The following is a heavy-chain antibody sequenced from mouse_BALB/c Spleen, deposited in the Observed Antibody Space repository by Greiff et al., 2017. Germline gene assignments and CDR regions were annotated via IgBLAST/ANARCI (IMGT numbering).Heavy chain of an antibody. CDR2: IDPANGNT. D-gene: IGHD2-14*01. V-gene: IGHV14-3*02. CDR1: GFNIKDTY. J-gene: IGHJ2*01. CDR3: ARDYRYDGYFDY. Sequence: EVQLQQSGAELVKPGASVKLSCTASGFNIKDTYMHWVKQRPEQGLEWIGRIDPANGNTKYDPKFQGKATITADTSSNTAYLQLSSLTSEDTAVYYCARDYRYDGYFDYWGQGTTLTVSS.